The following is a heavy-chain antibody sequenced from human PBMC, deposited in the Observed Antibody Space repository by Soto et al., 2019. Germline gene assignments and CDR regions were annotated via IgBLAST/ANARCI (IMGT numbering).Heavy chain of an antibody. D-gene: IGHD3-22*01. J-gene: IGHJ4*02. CDR3: AGLYHYESSGYYDY. CDR1: GNSFTTYY. CDR2: INPSGGRT. Sequence: PSVRVSCQASGNSFTTYYMHWVRQAPGQGLEWMGIINPSGGRTTYAQKFQGRVTMTRDTSTSTFHMELSSLTSEDTAVYYCAGLYHYESSGYYDYWGQGTLVTVSS. V-gene: IGHV1-46*01.